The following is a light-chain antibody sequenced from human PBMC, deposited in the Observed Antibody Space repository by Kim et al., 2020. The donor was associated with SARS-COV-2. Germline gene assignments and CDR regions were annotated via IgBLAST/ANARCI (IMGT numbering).Light chain of an antibody. CDR1: SSYVGGYNY. V-gene: IGLV2-14*04. J-gene: IGLJ2*01. CDR3: SSYTSSSTSVV. Sequence: QSITISCTGTSSYVGGYNYVSWYQQHPGKAPKLMIYDVSKRPSGVSNRFSGSKSGNTASLTISGLQAEDEADYYCSSYTSSSTSVVFGGGTQLTVL. CDR2: DVS.